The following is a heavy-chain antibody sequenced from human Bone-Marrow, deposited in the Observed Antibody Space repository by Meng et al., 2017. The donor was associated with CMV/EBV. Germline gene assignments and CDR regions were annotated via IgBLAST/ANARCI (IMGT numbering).Heavy chain of an antibody. CDR2: INPNSGGT. CDR3: SGRHPRIAAAGTLGY. V-gene: IGHV1-2*02. D-gene: IGHD6-13*01. J-gene: IGHJ4*02. CDR1: GYTFTGYY. Sequence: ASVKVSCKASGYTFTGYYMHWVRQAPGQGLEWMGWINPNSGGTNYAQKFQGRVTMTRDTSISTAYMELRRLRSDATAGYYCSGRHPRIAAAGTLGYWGQGTLVTVSS.